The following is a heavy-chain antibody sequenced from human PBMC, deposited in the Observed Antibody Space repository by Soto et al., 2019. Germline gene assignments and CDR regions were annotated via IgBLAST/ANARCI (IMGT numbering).Heavy chain of an antibody. D-gene: IGHD3-3*01. CDR3: ARALAVLRFLEWSGMDV. V-gene: IGHV3-30-3*01. J-gene: IGHJ6*02. CDR2: ISYDGSNK. Sequence: PGGSLRLSCAASGFTFSSYAMHWVRQAPGKGLEWVAVISYDGSNKYYADSVKGRFTISRDNSKNTLYLQMNSLRAEDTAVYYCARALAVLRFLEWSGMDVWGQGTTVTVSS. CDR1: GFTFSSYA.